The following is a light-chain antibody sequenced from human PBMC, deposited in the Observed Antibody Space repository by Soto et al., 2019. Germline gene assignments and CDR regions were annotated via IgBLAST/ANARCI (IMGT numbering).Light chain of an antibody. Sequence: DIQMTQSPSSVSASVGDRVTITCRASQAIDSWLAWYQQKPGEAPKLLIFTVSLLHSGVPPRFSGSGSGTDFTLTIRSMQPEDFATYYCHNTLSFPPTFGQARKVDI. J-gene: IGKJ1*01. CDR2: TVS. CDR1: QAIDSW. CDR3: HNTLSFPPT. V-gene: IGKV1-12*01.